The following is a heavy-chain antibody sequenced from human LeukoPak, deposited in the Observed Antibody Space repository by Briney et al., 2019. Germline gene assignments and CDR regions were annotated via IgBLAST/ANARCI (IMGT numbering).Heavy chain of an antibody. D-gene: IGHD6-25*01. V-gene: IGHV4-34*01. J-gene: IGHJ4*02. CDR3: ATDSQSSVYYF. CDR2: VNRWGST. Sequence: SETLSLTCAVYGGSFSLYHWSWIRQSPGKGPEWIGEVNRWGSTNYNPSLESRVTLSVDRSKNQFSLNLRSLTAADTAVYYCATDSQSSVYYFWGQGALVTVSS. CDR1: GGSFSLYH.